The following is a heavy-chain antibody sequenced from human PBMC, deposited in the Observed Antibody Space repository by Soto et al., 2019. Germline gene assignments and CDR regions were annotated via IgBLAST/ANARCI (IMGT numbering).Heavy chain of an antibody. CDR3: ARAVIVVVPAAGSDY. CDR2: TSSSSSYT. Sequence: PGGSLRLSCAASGFTFSDYYMSWIRQAPGKGLEWVSYTSSSSSYTNYADSVKGRFTISRDNAKNSLYLQMNSLRAEDTAVYYCARAVIVVVPAAGSDYWGQGTLVTVSS. D-gene: IGHD2-2*01. J-gene: IGHJ4*02. V-gene: IGHV3-11*06. CDR1: GFTFSDYY.